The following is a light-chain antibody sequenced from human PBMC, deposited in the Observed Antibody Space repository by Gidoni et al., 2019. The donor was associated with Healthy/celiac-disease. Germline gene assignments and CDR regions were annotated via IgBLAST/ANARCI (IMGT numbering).Light chain of an antibody. V-gene: IGKV1-39*01. CDR3: KQSYSTPQT. CDR2: AAS. J-gene: IGKJ2*01. CDR1: QSISSY. Sequence: IQMTPSPSSLSASLGDRVTITCRASQSISSYLNWYQQKPGKAPKLLIYAASSLQSGVPSRFSGSGSGTDFTLTISRLQAEDFATYYCKQSYSTPQTFGQGTKLEIK.